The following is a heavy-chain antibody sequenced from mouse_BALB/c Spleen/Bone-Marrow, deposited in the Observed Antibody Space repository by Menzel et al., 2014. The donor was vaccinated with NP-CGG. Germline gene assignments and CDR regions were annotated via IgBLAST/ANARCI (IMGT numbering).Heavy chain of an antibody. J-gene: IGHJ3*01. CDR1: GYSFTGYN. D-gene: IGHD2-14*01. CDR3: AISIEYRPLVY. V-gene: IGHV1-39*01. Sequence: VQLQQSGPELEKPGASVKISCKASGYSFTGYNMNWVKQNNGKSLEWIGNIDPYYGGISYNQKFKDKATLTVDKSSNTAYMQLKSLTSEDSAIYYCAISIEYRPLVYWGQGTLVTVSA. CDR2: IDPYYGGI.